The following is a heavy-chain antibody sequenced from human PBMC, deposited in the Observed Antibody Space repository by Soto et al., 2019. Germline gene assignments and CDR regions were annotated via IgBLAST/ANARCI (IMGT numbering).Heavy chain of an antibody. CDR3: ARVVYSGNFFDY. CDR1: GGSISSGGHY. Sequence: SETLSLTCTVSGGSISSGGHYWSWIRQHPGKGLEWIGYIYHSGSTYYNPSLKSRVTISVDTSERQFSLQLSSVTAADTAVYYCARVVYSGNFFDYWGQGTPVT. D-gene: IGHD6-13*01. CDR2: IYHSGST. J-gene: IGHJ4*02. V-gene: IGHV4-31*03.